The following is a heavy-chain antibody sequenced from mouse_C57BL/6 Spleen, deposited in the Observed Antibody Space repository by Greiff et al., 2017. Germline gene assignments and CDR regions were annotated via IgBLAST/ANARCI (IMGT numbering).Heavy chain of an antibody. J-gene: IGHJ2*01. CDR3: ARHYGSSSLDY. Sequence: EVHLVESGGGLVQPGGSLKLSCAASGFTFSDYYMYWVRQTPEKRLEWVAYISNGGGSTYYPDTVKGRFTISRDNATNTLYLQMSRLKSEDTAMYSCARHYGSSSLDYWGQGTTLTVSS. CDR2: ISNGGGST. CDR1: GFTFSDYY. D-gene: IGHD1-1*01. V-gene: IGHV5-12*01.